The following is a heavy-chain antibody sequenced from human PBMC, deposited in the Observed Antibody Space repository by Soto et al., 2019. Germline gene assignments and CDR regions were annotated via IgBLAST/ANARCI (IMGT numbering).Heavy chain of an antibody. CDR1: GYTLTSYD. CDR2: INPNSDDR. V-gene: IGHV1-8*01. CDR3: ARAIAIIDGYNTRHYGMDV. J-gene: IGHJ6*02. D-gene: IGHD5-12*01. Sequence: ASVKVSCKASGYTLTSYDIHWVRQATGQGLEWMGWINPNSDDRHYAQKFQGRVTMTRNTSINTVYMELSRLRSEDTAMYYCARAIAIIDGYNTRHYGMDVWG.